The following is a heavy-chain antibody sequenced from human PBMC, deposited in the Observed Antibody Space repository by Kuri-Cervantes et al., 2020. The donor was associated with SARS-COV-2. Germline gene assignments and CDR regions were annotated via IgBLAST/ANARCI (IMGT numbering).Heavy chain of an antibody. CDR3: ARHPSSGWSYYFDY. CDR2: IQSSGRT. J-gene: IGHJ4*02. D-gene: IGHD6-19*01. CDR1: GGSISSSSYY. V-gene: IGHV4-39*01. Sequence: SETLSLTCTVSGGSISSSSYYWGWIRQPPGKGLEWIGSIQSSGRTYYNPSLRRRVTISVDTSKNQFSLKLSSVTAADTAVYYCARHPSSGWSYYFDYWGQGTLVTVSS.